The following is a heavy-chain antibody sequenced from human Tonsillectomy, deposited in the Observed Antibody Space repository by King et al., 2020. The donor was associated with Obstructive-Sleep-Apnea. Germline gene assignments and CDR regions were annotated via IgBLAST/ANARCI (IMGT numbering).Heavy chain of an antibody. CDR3: ASNEGVVTAILTPFDY. J-gene: IGHJ4*02. V-gene: IGHV4-34*01. CDR1: GGSFSGYY. D-gene: IGHD2-21*02. CDR2: INHSGST. Sequence: QLQQWGAGLLKPSETLSLTCAVYGGSFSGYYWSWIRQPPGKGLEWIGEINHSGSTNYNPSLKSRVTISVDTSKNQFSLKLSSVTAADTAVYYCASNEGVVTAILTPFDYWGQGTLVTVSS.